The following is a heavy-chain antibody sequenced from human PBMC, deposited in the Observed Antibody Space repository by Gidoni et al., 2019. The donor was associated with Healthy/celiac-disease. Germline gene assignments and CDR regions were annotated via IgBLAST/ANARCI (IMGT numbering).Heavy chain of an antibody. D-gene: IGHD6-19*01. CDR3: ASARPKRSGWYPGTNWFDP. Sequence: QVQLQQWGAGRLKPSETLSLTSAVYVGSFRGYYWSWIRQPPGKGLEWIGEINHSGSTNYNPSLKSRVTISVDTSKTQFSLKLSSVTAADTAVYYCASARPKRSGWYPGTNWFDPWGQGTLVTVSS. CDR1: VGSFRGYY. J-gene: IGHJ5*02. V-gene: IGHV4-34*01. CDR2: INHSGST.